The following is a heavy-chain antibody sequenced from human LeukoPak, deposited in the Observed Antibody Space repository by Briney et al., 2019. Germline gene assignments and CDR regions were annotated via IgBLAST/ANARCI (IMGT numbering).Heavy chain of an antibody. CDR1: GFTFSSYS. D-gene: IGHD3-22*01. Sequence: GGSLRLSCAASGFTFSSYSMNWVRQAPGKGLEWVGRSRNKINSYTTEYAASVKGRFTISRDDSKNSLYLQMNSLKTEDTAVYYCARDFYDSSGYYFDYWGQGALVIVSS. J-gene: IGHJ4*02. V-gene: IGHV3-72*01. CDR3: ARDFYDSSGYYFDY. CDR2: SRNKINSYTT.